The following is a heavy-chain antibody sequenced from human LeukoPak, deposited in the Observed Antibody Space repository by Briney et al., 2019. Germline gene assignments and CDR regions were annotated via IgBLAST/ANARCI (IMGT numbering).Heavy chain of an antibody. D-gene: IGHD5-18*01. CDR1: GYTFTSYY. Sequence: ASVKVSCKASGYTFTSYYMHWVRQAPGQGLEWMGIINPSGGSTSYAQKFQGRVTMTRGTSTSTVYMELSSLRSEDTAVYYCARDRGETRYSYGYLHWFDPWGQGTLVTVSS. V-gene: IGHV1-46*01. CDR2: INPSGGST. J-gene: IGHJ5*02. CDR3: ARDRGETRYSYGYLHWFDP.